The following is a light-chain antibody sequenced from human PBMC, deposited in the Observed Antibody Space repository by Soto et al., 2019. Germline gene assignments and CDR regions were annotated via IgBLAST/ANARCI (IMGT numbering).Light chain of an antibody. J-gene: IGKJ5*01. CDR3: QQYGTSPVT. Sequence: EIVLTQSPGTLSLSPGERATLSCRASQSVSSTYLAWYQQRPGQAPRLLIFGASSRATGIPDRFSGSGSGTDFTLTVGRLEPEDFAVYFCQQYGTSPVTFGQGTRLEIK. V-gene: IGKV3-20*01. CDR2: GAS. CDR1: QSVSSTY.